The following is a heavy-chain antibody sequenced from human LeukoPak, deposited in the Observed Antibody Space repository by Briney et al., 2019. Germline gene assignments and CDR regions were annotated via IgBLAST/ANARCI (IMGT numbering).Heavy chain of an antibody. CDR3: ATPSSGYYYVPPSY. J-gene: IGHJ4*02. CDR1: GYTFTDYY. V-gene: IGHV1-2*02. D-gene: IGHD3-22*01. Sequence: GASVKVSCKASGYTFTDYYMHWVRQAPGQGLEWMGWINPNSGGTEYAQKFQGRVTLTRDTSLSTAYMELTGLRSDDTAVYYCATPSSGYYYVPPSYWGQGTLVTVSS. CDR2: INPNSGGT.